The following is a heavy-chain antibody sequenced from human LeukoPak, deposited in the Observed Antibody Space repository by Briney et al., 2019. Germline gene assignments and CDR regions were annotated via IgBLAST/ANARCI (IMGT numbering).Heavy chain of an antibody. CDR2: YNSGST. V-gene: IGHV4-30-4*01. CDR1: GASISSSYW. J-gene: IGHJ2*01. D-gene: IGHD1-1*01. Sequence: PSETLSLTCAVSGASISSSYWCSWIRQPPGKGLEWIGYYNSGSTYYNPSLKSRLTISVDTSKNQFSLKLSTVTAADTAVYYCARDLEYFDLWGRGTLVSVSS. CDR3: ARDLEYFDL.